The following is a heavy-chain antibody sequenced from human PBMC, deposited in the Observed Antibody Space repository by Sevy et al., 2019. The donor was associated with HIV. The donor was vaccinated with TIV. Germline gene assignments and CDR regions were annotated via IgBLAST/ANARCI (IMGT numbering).Heavy chain of an antibody. CDR1: GFTFSSYA. V-gene: IGHV3-23*01. D-gene: IGHD6-19*01. J-gene: IGHJ4*02. CDR3: AKRGGSSGWYENFDY. Sequence: GGSLRLSCAASGFTFSSYAMSWVRQAPGKGLEWVSAISGSGGSTYYADSVKGRFTISRDNSKNTLYLQMNSLRAEDTDVYYWAKRGGSSGWYENFDYWGQGNLVTVSS. CDR2: ISGSGGST.